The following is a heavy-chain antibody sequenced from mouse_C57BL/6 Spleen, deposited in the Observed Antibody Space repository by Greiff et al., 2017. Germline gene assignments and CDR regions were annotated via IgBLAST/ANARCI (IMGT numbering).Heavy chain of an antibody. CDR3: ASAGVTTVVEPWYFDV. V-gene: IGHV1-53*01. CDR1: GYTFTSYW. J-gene: IGHJ1*03. Sequence: VQLQQPGTELVKPGASVKLSCKASGYTFTSYWMNWVKQRPGQGLEWIGNINPSNGGTNYNEKFKSKATLTVDKSSITAYMQLSSLTSDDSAVYYCASAGVTTVVEPWYFDVWGTGTTVTVSS. CDR2: INPSNGGT. D-gene: IGHD1-1*01.